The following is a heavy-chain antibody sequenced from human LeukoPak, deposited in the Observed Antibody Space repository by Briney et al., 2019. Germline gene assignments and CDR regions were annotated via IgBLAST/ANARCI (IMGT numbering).Heavy chain of an antibody. Sequence: PSETLSLTCTVSGGSISSGDYYWSWIRQHPGKGLVWIGYIYYSGSTYYNPSLKSRVTISVDTSKNQFSLKLSSVTAADTAVYYCARQHYYDSSGLFLDYWGQGTLVTVSS. D-gene: IGHD3-22*01. CDR1: GGSISSGDYY. CDR3: ARQHYYDSSGLFLDY. V-gene: IGHV4-31*03. J-gene: IGHJ4*02. CDR2: IYYSGST.